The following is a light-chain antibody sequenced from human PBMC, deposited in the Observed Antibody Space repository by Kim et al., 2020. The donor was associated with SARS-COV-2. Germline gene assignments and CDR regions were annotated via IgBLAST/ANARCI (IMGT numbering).Light chain of an antibody. V-gene: IGLV2-14*03. CDR3: TSYTSSSTYV. CDR2: DVG. CDR1: SSDVGAYKY. Sequence: GQSITSSCAGTSSDVGAYKYVSWYQQHPGKAPKLLIYDVGYRPSGASNRFSGSKSGNTASLTISGLQAEDEADYYCTSYTSSSTYVFGTGTKVTVL. J-gene: IGLJ1*01.